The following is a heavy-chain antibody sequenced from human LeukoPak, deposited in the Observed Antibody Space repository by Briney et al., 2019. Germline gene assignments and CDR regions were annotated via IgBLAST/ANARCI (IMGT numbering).Heavy chain of an antibody. CDR3: AKSPPNILTYFDF. D-gene: IGHD3-9*01. CDR2: ISFDGSGK. CDR1: GFTFGSYG. V-gene: IGHV3-30*18. J-gene: IGHJ4*02. Sequence: GGSLRLSCAASGFTFGSYGMHWVRQAPGKGLEWVAVISFDGSGKFYADSVRGRFTISRDNSKNTLYLQMNSLRAEDTAVYFCAKSPPNILTYFDFWGQGTLVTVSS.